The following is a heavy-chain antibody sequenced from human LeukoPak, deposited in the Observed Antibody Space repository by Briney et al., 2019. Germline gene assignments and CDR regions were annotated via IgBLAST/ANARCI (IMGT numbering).Heavy chain of an antibody. J-gene: IGHJ2*01. Sequence: GASVKVSCKASGGTFSSYAISWVRQAPGQGLEWMGGIIPIFGTANYAQKFQGRVTITADESTSTAYMELSSLRSEDTAVYHCARDLRVVSSGYFDLWGRGTLVTVSS. CDR1: GGTFSSYA. CDR3: ARDLRVVSSGYFDL. CDR2: IIPIFGTA. V-gene: IGHV1-69*13. D-gene: IGHD5/OR15-5a*01.